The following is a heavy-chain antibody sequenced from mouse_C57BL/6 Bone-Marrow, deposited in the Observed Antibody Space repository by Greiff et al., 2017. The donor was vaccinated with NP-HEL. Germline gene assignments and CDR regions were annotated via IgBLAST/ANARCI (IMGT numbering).Heavy chain of an antibody. CDR3: ARRSIDSRFDY. CDR2: ISSGGSYT. V-gene: IGHV5-6*02. Sequence: EVKLVESGGDLVKPGGSLQLSCAASGFTFSSYGMSWVRQTPEKRLEWVATISSGGSYTYYPDSVKGRFTISRYNAKNTLYLQMSSLKSEDTAMYYCARRSIDSRFDYWGQGTTLTVSS. D-gene: IGHD2-12*01. CDR1: GFTFSSYG. J-gene: IGHJ2*01.